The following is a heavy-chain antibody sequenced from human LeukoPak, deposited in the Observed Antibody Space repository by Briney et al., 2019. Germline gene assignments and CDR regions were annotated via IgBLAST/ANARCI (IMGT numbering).Heavy chain of an antibody. J-gene: IGHJ2*01. Sequence: SETLSLTCTVSGGSISGYFWSWIRQPPGKGLEWIAYISYSGSTNYNPSLMSRVTISVDTTENQFSLKLSSVTAADTAMYYCARVPNSSGWRNWYFDLWGRGTLVTVSS. CDR3: ARVPNSSGWRNWYFDL. D-gene: IGHD6-19*01. V-gene: IGHV4-59*01. CDR2: ISYSGST. CDR1: GGSISGYF.